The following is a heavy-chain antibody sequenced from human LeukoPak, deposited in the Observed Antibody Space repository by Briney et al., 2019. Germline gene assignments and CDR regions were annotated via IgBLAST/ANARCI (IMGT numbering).Heavy chain of an antibody. CDR1: GFTFSHHG. CDR3: AKDHCSSTSCYVMDY. V-gene: IGHV3-30*02. D-gene: IGHD2-2*01. J-gene: IGHJ4*02. CDR2: IRYDGSNK. Sequence: GGSLRLSCAASGFTFSHHGMHWVRQAPGKGLEWVAFIRYDGSNKYYADSVKGRFTISRDNSKNTLYLQMNSLRAEDTAVYYCAKDHCSSTSCYVMDYWGQGALVTVSS.